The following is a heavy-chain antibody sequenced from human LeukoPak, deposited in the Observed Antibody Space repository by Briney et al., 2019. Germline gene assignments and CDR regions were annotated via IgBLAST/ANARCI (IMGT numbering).Heavy chain of an antibody. Sequence: SETLSLTCTVSGGSLSSYYWSWVRQPPGKGLEWIGYIYYSGSTNYNPSLKSRVTISVDTSKNQFSLKLSSVTAADTAVYYCARQTGRGDFDYWGQGTLVTVSS. J-gene: IGHJ4*02. V-gene: IGHV4-59*08. CDR1: GGSLSSYY. CDR3: ARQTGRGDFDY. CDR2: IYYSGST. D-gene: IGHD1-14*01.